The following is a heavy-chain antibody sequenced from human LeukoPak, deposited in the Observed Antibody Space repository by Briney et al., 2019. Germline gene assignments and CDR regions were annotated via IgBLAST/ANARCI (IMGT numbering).Heavy chain of an antibody. D-gene: IGHD6-13*01. Sequence: ASVKVSCKASGYTSTSYAMHWVRQAPGQRLEWMGWINAGNGNTKYSQKFQGRVTITRDTSASTAYMELSSLRSEDTAVYYCARWAGQQLASVDYWGQGTLVTVSS. V-gene: IGHV1-3*01. J-gene: IGHJ4*02. CDR1: GYTSTSYA. CDR2: INAGNGNT. CDR3: ARWAGQQLASVDY.